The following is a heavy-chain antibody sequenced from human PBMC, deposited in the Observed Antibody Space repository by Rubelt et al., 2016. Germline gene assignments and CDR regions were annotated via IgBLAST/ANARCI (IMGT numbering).Heavy chain of an antibody. CDR1: GYTFTSYA. Sequence: QVQLVQSGAEVKKPGASGKGSCKASGYTFTSYAMHWVRQAPGQRLEWMGWINAGNGNTKSSQKFPGRATITRDTSASTAYMGLSSLRSEDTAVYYCARKGYGYGMDVWGQGTTVTVSS. J-gene: IGHJ6*02. CDR2: INAGNGNT. V-gene: IGHV1-3*01. CDR3: ARKGYGYGMDV. D-gene: IGHD3-16*01.